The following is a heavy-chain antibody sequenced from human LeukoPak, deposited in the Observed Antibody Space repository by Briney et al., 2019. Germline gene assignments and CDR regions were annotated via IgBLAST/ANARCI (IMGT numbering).Heavy chain of an antibody. CDR2: FDPEDGET. CDR3: AREQCSSTSCYVLAWFDP. J-gene: IGHJ5*02. D-gene: IGHD2-2*01. V-gene: IGHV1-24*01. CDR1: GYTLTELS. Sequence: ASVKVSCKVSGYTLTELSMHWVRQAPGKGLEWMGGFDPEDGETIYAQKFQGRVTMTEDTSTDTAYMELSSLRSEDTAVYYCAREQCSSTSCYVLAWFDPRGQGTLVTVSS.